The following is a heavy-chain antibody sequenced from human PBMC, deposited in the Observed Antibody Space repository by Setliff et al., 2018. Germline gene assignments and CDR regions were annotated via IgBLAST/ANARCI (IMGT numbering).Heavy chain of an antibody. CDR3: ARGPLDFVVTPAAAKFDY. Sequence: ASVKVSCKSSGYTFTSYGIDWVRQAPGQGLEWMGWINAYAQKFQGRVTMTIDTLTSTAYMELRSLRSDDTAVYYCARGPLDFVVTPAAAKFDYWGQGTLVTVSS. J-gene: IGHJ4*02. D-gene: IGHD2-2*01. CDR2: INA. V-gene: IGHV1-18*01. CDR1: GYTFTSYG.